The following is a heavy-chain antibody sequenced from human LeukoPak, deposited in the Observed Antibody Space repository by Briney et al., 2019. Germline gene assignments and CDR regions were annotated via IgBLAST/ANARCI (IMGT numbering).Heavy chain of an antibody. CDR2: ISSSSSYI. V-gene: IGHV3-21*01. J-gene: IGHJ4*02. CDR1: GFTFSSYS. Sequence: GGSLRLSCVASGFTFSSYSMNWVRQAPGKGLEWVSSISSSSSYIYYADSVKGRFTISRDNAKNSLYLQMNSLRAEDTAVYYCARNAGSGYYSWWGQGTLVTVSS. CDR3: ARNAGSGYYSW. D-gene: IGHD3-3*01.